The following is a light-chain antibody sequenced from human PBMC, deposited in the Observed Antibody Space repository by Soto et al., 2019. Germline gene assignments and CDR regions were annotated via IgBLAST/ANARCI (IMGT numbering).Light chain of an antibody. Sequence: DIQMTQSSSSLSASVGDRVTINCRASQSISTWLAWFQQKPGKAPKLLIYRASSLEGGAPSRFSGSGSGTEFTLTISILQPDDFATYYCQQYDCYPWTFGQGTKVDIK. CDR3: QQYDCYPWT. CDR2: RAS. V-gene: IGKV1-5*03. CDR1: QSISTW. J-gene: IGKJ1*01.